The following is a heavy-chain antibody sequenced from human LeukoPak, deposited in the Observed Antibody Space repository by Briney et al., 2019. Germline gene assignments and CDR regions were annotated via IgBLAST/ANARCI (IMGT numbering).Heavy chain of an antibody. J-gene: IGHJ6*03. Sequence: SETLSLTCAVYGGSFSGYYWSWIRQPPGKGLEWIGEINHSGSTNYNPSLKSRVTISVDTSKNQFSLKLSSVTAADTAVYYCARSRFGAARRYMDVWAKGPRSPSP. CDR1: GGSFSGYY. CDR2: INHSGST. D-gene: IGHD6-6*01. V-gene: IGHV4-34*01. CDR3: ARSRFGAARRYMDV.